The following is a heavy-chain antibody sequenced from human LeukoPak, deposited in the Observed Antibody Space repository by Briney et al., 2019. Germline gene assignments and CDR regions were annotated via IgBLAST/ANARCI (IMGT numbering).Heavy chain of an antibody. CDR3: ASGYSYGAYYYYMDV. Sequence: GGSLRLSCAASGFTFSSYSMNWVRQAPGKGLEWVSYISSSSSTIYYADSVKGRFTISRDNAKNSLYLQMSSLRSEDTAVYYCASGYSYGAYYYYMDVWGKGTTVTVSS. D-gene: IGHD5-18*01. CDR2: ISSSSSTI. CDR1: GFTFSSYS. V-gene: IGHV3-48*01. J-gene: IGHJ6*03.